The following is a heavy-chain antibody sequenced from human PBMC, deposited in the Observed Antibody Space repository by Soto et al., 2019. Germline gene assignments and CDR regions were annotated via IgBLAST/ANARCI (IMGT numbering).Heavy chain of an antibody. V-gene: IGHV4-4*02. CDR2: IYHSGST. J-gene: IGHJ6*02. CDR3: ARGDIVVVVAATPIYYYYGMDV. D-gene: IGHD2-15*01. CDR1: GGSISSSNW. Sequence: PSETLSLTCGVSGGSISSSNWWSWVRQPPGKGLEWIGEIYHSGSTNYNPSLKSRVTISVDKSKNQFSLKLSSVTAADTAVYYCARGDIVVVVAATPIYYYYGMDVWGQGTTVTVSS.